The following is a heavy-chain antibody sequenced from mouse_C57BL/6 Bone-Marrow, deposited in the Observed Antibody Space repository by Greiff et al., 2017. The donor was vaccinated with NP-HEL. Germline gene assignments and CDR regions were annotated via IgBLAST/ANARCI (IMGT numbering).Heavy chain of an antibody. D-gene: IGHD2-1*01. CDR2: ISDGGSYT. Sequence: EVKVVESGGGLVKPGGSLKLSCAASGFTFSSYAMSWVRQTPEKRLEWVATISDGGSYTYYPDNVKGRFTISRDNAKNNLYLQMSHLKSEDTAMYYCARDDYGNYDDYWGQGTTLTVSS. CDR1: GFTFSSYA. V-gene: IGHV5-4*01. J-gene: IGHJ2*01. CDR3: ARDDYGNYDDY.